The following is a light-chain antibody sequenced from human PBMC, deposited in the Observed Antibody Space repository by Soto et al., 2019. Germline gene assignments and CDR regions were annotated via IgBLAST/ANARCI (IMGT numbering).Light chain of an antibody. V-gene: IGKV3-11*01. CDR1: QSVSSY. CDR2: DAS. CDR3: QQRSNWPPGYT. J-gene: IGKJ2*01. Sequence: DIVLTQSPATLSLSPGERATISCRASQSVSSYLAWYQQKPGQAPRLLIYDASNRATGIPARFSGSGSGTDFTLTISSLEPEDFEVYYCQQRSNWPPGYTFGQGTKLEIK.